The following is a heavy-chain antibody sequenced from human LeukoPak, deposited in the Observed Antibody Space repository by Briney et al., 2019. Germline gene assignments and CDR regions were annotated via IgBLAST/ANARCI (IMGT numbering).Heavy chain of an antibody. CDR3: ATTYYYDSSGDVYFQH. CDR2: INHIGST. D-gene: IGHD3-22*01. Sequence: SETLSLTCAVYVGAFSGYYWSWIRQPPGKGREWLGEINHIGSTNYNPSLKSRVTISVDTSKNQFSLKLSYANAADTAVYYCATTYYYDSSGDVYFQHWGQGTLVTVSS. CDR1: VGAFSGYY. J-gene: IGHJ1*01. V-gene: IGHV4-34*01.